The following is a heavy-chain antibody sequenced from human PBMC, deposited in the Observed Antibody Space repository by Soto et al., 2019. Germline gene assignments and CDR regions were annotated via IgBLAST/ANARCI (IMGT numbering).Heavy chain of an antibody. Sequence: ASVKVSCKASGYSFTDYHIHWVRQAPGQGLEWLGRINPKSGGTSTAQKFQGWVTMTTATSISTASMELTRLTSDDTAIYYCARGDSTDCSNGVCYFFYNHDMDVWGQGTTVTVS. V-gene: IGHV1-2*04. CDR3: ARGDSTDCSNGVCYFFYNHDMDV. CDR1: GYSFTDYH. J-gene: IGHJ6*02. D-gene: IGHD2-8*01. CDR2: INPKSGGT.